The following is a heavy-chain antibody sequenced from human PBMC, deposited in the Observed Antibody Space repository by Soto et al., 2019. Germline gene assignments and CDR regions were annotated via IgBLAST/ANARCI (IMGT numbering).Heavy chain of an antibody. CDR2: MNPNSGNT. D-gene: IGHD2-2*01. J-gene: IGHJ6*02. CDR1: GYTFTSYD. Sequence: ASVKVSCKASGYTFTSYDINWVRQATGQGLEWMGWMNPNSGNTGYAQKFQGRVTMTRNTSISTAYMELSSLRSEDTAVCYCARGDIVVVPAARRYYYYGMDVWGQGTTVTVSS. CDR3: ARGDIVVVPAARRYYYYGMDV. V-gene: IGHV1-8*01.